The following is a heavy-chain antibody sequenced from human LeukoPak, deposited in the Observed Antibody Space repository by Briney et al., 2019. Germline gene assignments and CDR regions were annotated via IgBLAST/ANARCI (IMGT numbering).Heavy chain of an antibody. D-gene: IGHD6-19*01. J-gene: IGHJ6*02. CDR2: IIPIFGTA. Sequence: ASVKVSCKASGGTFSSYAISWVRQAPGQGLEWMGGIIPIFGTANYAQKFQGRVTITADESTSTAYMELSSLRAEDTAVYNCARDSEEQWLASHHYGMDVWGQGTTVTVSS. CDR1: GGTFSSYA. CDR3: ARDSEEQWLASHHYGMDV. V-gene: IGHV1-69*13.